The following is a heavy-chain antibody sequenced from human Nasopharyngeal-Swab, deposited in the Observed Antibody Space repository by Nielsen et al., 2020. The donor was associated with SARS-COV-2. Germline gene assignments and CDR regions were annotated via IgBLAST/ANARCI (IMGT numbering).Heavy chain of an antibody. CDR1: GFTFRSYA. Sequence: GGSLRLSCVVSGFTFRSYAMTWVRLAPGKGLELVSVITADGAATAYVDSVKGRFTISRDNSKNTLYLQMNSLRAEDTAFYYCAKGTLGFCRGGSCYPLDSWGQETLVTVSS. J-gene: IGHJ4*02. V-gene: IGHV3-23*01. D-gene: IGHD2-15*01. CDR3: AKGTLGFCRGGSCYPLDS. CDR2: ITADGAAT.